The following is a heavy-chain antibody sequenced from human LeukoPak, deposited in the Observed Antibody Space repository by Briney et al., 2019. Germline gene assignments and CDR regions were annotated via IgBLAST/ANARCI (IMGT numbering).Heavy chain of an antibody. J-gene: IGHJ4*02. Sequence: GGSLRLSCVASGFTFNNYAMSWVRQAPGKGLEWVAAITGGGFGTYYADSAKGRFTISRDNPKNTLYLQTNSLRAEDTAVYYCVQMAPYCGGDCYFDKWGQGTLVTVSS. CDR3: VQMAPYCGGDCYFDK. CDR2: ITGGGFGT. CDR1: GFTFNNYA. D-gene: IGHD2-21*02. V-gene: IGHV3-23*01.